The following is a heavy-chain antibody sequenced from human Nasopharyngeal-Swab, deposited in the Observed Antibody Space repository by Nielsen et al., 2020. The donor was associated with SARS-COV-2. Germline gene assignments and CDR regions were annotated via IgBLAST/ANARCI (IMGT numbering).Heavy chain of an antibody. Sequence: SVKVSCKASFSNYAISWVRQAPGQGLEWMGRIIPILGITNYAQKFHDRVTITADKSTSTAYMELSGLRSEDTAVYYCARGDYRWTYYFDYWGQGTLVTVSP. CDR2: IIPILGIT. D-gene: IGHD3-16*02. CDR3: ARGDYRWTYYFDY. CDR1: FSNYA. J-gene: IGHJ4*02. V-gene: IGHV1-69*04.